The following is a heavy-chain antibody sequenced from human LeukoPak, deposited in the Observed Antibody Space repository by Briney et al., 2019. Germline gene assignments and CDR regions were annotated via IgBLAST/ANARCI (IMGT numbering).Heavy chain of an antibody. J-gene: IGHJ4*02. CDR3: AAWGYCSGGSCYRFSFRDYFDY. CDR2: INIMGSTI. CDR1: GFTSSSYV. Sequence: VGSLRLSPAASGFTSSSYVMCCVRAALGKGLGWVSYINIMGSTIYYTHSLKGRFTLSRDTAKNSLYLQMNSLRAEDTAVYYCAAWGYCSGGSCYRFSFRDYFDYWGQGTLVTVSS. V-gene: IGHV3-48*03. D-gene: IGHD2-15*01.